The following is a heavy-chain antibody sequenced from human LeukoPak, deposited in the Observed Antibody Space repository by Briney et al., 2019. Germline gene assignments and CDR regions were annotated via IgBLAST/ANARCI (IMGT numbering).Heavy chain of an antibody. CDR1: GFTFDDYA. D-gene: IGHD3-3*01. CDR2: ISWNSGSI. Sequence: GGSLRLSCAASGFTFDDYAMHWVRQAPGKGLEWVSGISWNSGSIGYADSVKGRFTISRDNAKNSLYLQMNRLRAEDTALYYCAKDRHYDFWGSPGGRPNWFDPWGQGALVTVSS. V-gene: IGHV3-9*01. J-gene: IGHJ5*02. CDR3: AKDRHYDFWGSPGGRPNWFDP.